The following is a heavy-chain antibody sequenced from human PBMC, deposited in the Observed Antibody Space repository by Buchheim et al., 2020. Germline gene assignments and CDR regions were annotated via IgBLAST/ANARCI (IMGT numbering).Heavy chain of an antibody. D-gene: IGHD4-17*01. Sequence: EVQLVESGGGLVQPGGSLRLSCAASGFIFSSNWMHWVRQAPGKGLVWVSRINSFGSSVFYAASVKGRFPLSRDNAKNTLYLQMNSLRAEDTAVYYCARGGDDYGDYYGLDVWGQGTT. CDR3: ARGGDDYGDYYGLDV. CDR2: INSFGSSV. V-gene: IGHV3-74*01. CDR1: GFIFSSNW. J-gene: IGHJ6*02.